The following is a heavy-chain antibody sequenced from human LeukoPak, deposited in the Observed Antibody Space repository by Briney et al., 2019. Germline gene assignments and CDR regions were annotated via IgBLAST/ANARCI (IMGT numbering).Heavy chain of an antibody. Sequence: VASVKVSCKASGGTFSSYAIGWVRQAPGQGLEWMGGIIPIFGTANYAQKFQGRVTITADESTSTAYMELSSLRSEDTAVYYCASGYSYGYAPNFDYWGQGTLVTVSS. J-gene: IGHJ4*02. CDR3: ASGYSYGYAPNFDY. CDR1: GGTFSSYA. D-gene: IGHD5-18*01. V-gene: IGHV1-69*13. CDR2: IIPIFGTA.